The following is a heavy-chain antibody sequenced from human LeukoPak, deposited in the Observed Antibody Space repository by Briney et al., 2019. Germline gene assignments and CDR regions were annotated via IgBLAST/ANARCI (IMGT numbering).Heavy chain of an antibody. Sequence: SQTLSLTCTVSGGSISSGSYYWSWIRQPAGKGLEWIGRIYTSGSTNYNPSLKSRVTISVDTSKNQFSLKLSSVTAADTAVYYCASLGITMIGMGFDYWGQGTLVTVSS. CDR3: ASLGITMIGMGFDY. V-gene: IGHV4-61*02. CDR2: IYTSGST. D-gene: IGHD3-10*02. CDR1: GGSISSGSYY. J-gene: IGHJ4*02.